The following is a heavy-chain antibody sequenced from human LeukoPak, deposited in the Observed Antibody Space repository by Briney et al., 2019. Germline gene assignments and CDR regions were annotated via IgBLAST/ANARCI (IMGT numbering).Heavy chain of an antibody. CDR3: ARDNSVGDVAWWFDP. D-gene: IGHD1-26*01. Sequence: ASVKVSCKASGYSFTSHYMHWVRQAPGQGLGWLGLINPSGSSTLYAQKFQGRITMTRDMSTTTDYMELSSLTYDDTAVYYCARDNSVGDVAWWFDPWGQGTLVTVSS. CDR2: INPSGSST. CDR1: GYSFTSHY. J-gene: IGHJ5*02. V-gene: IGHV1-46*01.